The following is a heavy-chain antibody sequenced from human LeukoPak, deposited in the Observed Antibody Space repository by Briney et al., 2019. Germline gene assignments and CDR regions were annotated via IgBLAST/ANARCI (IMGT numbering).Heavy chain of an antibody. D-gene: IGHD3-22*01. CDR1: EFTFSSYS. Sequence: KPGGSLRLSCTVSEFTFSSYSMNWVRQAPGKGLEWVASINRGATYIYYADSMKGRFTISRDDAKSSLYLQMNSLRAEDTAVYYCVRLRRNSDSSGYSYYYDYWGQGIPVTVSS. CDR2: INRGATYI. CDR3: VRLRRNSDSSGYSYYYDY. J-gene: IGHJ4*02. V-gene: IGHV3-21*01.